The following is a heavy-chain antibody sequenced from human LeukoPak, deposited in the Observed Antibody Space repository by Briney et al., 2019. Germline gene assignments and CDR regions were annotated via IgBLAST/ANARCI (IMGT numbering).Heavy chain of an antibody. V-gene: IGHV3-11*01. CDR3: ARDGGSSWYFDY. CDR2: ISSSGNTT. J-gene: IGHJ4*02. D-gene: IGHD6-13*01. CDR1: GFTFSDYY. Sequence: GGSLRLSCAASGFTFSDYYMSWIRQAPGKGLEWVSCISSSGNTTYYADSVKGRFTISRDNAESSLYLQMNSLRVEDTAVYYCARDGGSSWYFDYWGQGTLVTVSS.